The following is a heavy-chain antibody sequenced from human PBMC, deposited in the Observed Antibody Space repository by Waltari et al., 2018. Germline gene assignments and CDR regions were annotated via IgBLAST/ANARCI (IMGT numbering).Heavy chain of an antibody. D-gene: IGHD1-26*01. CDR3: ARGSFDSDSYFDV. Sequence: QVQLQESGPGLGKPSETLSLTCAVSGYPISSGYYCGWIRQPPGKGLEWIGSFYHSGTTYYSPSLKSRVTISVDTSKNQFSLKVTPLTAADTAIYYCARGSFDSDSYFDVWGRGTLVTVSS. CDR1: GYPISSGYY. J-gene: IGHJ2*01. CDR2: FYHSGTT. V-gene: IGHV4-38-2*01.